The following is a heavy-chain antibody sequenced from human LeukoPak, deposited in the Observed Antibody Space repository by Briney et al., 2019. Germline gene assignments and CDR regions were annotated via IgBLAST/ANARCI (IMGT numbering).Heavy chain of an antibody. CDR2: IYYSGNT. CDR3: ARQTGSGLFILP. Sequence: SETLSLTCTVSGVSISSSNSYWGWIRQPPGKGLEWIGSIYYSGNTYYNASLKSQVSISIDTPENQFSLRLTSVTAADTAVYYCARQTGSGLFILPGGQGTLVTVSS. D-gene: IGHD3/OR15-3a*01. CDR1: GVSISSSNSY. J-gene: IGHJ4*02. V-gene: IGHV4-39*01.